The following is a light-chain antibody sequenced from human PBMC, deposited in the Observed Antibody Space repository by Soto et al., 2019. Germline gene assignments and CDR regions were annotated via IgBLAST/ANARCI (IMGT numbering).Light chain of an antibody. CDR2: GAS. CDR1: QSVSSN. V-gene: IGKV3-15*01. J-gene: IGKJ1*01. Sequence: EIVMTQSPATLSVSPGERATLSCRASQSVSSNLAWYQQKPGQAPRLLIYGASTRATGIPARFSGSGSGTEFTLTISSLQSEDLAVYYCQQDNNGPRTFGQGTKVDIK. CDR3: QQDNNGPRT.